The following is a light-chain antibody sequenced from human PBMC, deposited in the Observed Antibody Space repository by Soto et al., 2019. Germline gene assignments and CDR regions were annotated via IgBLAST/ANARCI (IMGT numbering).Light chain of an antibody. Sequence: DIQMTQSPSSLSASVGDTVTITCRASQGISSSLAWYQQKAGKVPDLLIYGASTLPSGVPSHFSGSGSGTDFTLTISSLQPEDVATYYCQEYHSPPFTFGPGTKVEMK. V-gene: IGKV1-27*01. CDR2: GAS. CDR1: QGISSS. J-gene: IGKJ3*01. CDR3: QEYHSPPFT.